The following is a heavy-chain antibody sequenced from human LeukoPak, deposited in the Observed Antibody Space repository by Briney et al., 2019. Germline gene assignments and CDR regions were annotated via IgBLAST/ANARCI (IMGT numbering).Heavy chain of an antibody. J-gene: IGHJ4*02. D-gene: IGHD6-6*01. Sequence: PSETLSLTCTVSGGSISSYYWSWIRQPAGKGLEWIGRIYTSGSTNYNPSLKSRVTMSVDTSKNQFSLKLSSGTAPDRPVYYGGRGTAARFFDYWGQGTLVTVSS. CDR2: IYTSGST. V-gene: IGHV4-4*07. CDR1: GGSISSYY. CDR3: GRGTAARFFDY.